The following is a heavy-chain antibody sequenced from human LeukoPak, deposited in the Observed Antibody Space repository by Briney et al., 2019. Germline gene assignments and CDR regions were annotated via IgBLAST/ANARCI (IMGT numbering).Heavy chain of an antibody. CDR2: IIPIFGTA. D-gene: IGHD6-6*01. J-gene: IGHJ4*02. CDR1: GGTFSSYA. Sequence: SVKVSCKASGGTFSSYAINWVRQAPGQGPEWMGGIIPIFGTANYAQKFQGRVTITADESTSTAYMELSSLRSEDTAVYYCARGKQLNFDYWGQGTLVTVSS. V-gene: IGHV1-69*13. CDR3: ARGKQLNFDY.